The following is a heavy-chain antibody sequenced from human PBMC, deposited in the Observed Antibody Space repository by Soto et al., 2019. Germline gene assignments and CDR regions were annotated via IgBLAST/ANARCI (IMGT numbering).Heavy chain of an antibody. Sequence: SETLSLTCTVSGGSISSGDYYWSWIRQPPGKGLEWIGYIYYSGSTYYNPSLKSRVTISVDTSKNQFSLKLSSVTAADTAVYYCARRYSYYYYGMDVWGQGTTVTVSS. J-gene: IGHJ6*02. CDR3: ARRYSYYYYGMDV. CDR2: IYYSGST. D-gene: IGHD1-26*01. CDR1: GGSISSGDYY. V-gene: IGHV4-30-4*01.